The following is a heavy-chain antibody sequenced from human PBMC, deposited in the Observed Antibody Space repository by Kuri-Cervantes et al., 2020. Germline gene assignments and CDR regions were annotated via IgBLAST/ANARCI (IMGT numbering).Heavy chain of an antibody. V-gene: IGHV3-74*01. CDR3: AKGGLKVVDY. CDR2: INSDGSTT. Sequence: LSLTCVASGFTFSSYWMHWVRQAPGKGLVWVSCINSDGSTTRYADSVKGRFTISRDNAKNTLFLQVNSLRAEDTAVYYCAKGGLKVVDYWGQGTLVTVSS. D-gene: IGHD2-8*01. CDR1: GFTFSSYW. J-gene: IGHJ4*02.